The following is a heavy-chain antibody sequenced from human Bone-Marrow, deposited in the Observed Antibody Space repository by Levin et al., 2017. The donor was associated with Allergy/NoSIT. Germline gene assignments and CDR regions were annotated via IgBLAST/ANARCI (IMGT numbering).Heavy chain of an antibody. Sequence: GGSLRLSCVASGVSVSNSYMTWVRQAPGKGLEWVSVMYTGGSTYYADSVKGRFAISRDKSQNTVFLQMNSLRADDTAVYYCATTDGGSGSYYGYWGQGTRVTVSS. V-gene: IGHV3-53*01. J-gene: IGHJ4*02. CDR2: MYTGGST. CDR1: GVSVSNSY. CDR3: ATTDGGSGSYYGY. D-gene: IGHD3-10*01.